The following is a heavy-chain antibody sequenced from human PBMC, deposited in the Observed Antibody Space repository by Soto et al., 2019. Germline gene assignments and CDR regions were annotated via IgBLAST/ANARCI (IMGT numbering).Heavy chain of an antibody. CDR3: ARDRYCFGTACYTGGRFYNYAMDV. D-gene: IGHD2-2*02. CDR1: GGTFSSYG. V-gene: IGHV1-69*13. J-gene: IGHJ6*02. Sequence: GASVKVSCKASGGTFSSYGISWVRQAPGQGLEWMGGIIPMFTTTNYAQKFQGRVTISADESTSAVYMELSSLRSEDTAVYYCARDRYCFGTACYTGGRFYNYAMDVWGQGTTVTVSS. CDR2: IIPMFTTT.